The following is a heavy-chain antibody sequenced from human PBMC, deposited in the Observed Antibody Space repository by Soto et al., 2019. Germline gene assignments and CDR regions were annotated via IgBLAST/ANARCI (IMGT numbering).Heavy chain of an antibody. CDR2: IIPIFGTA. D-gene: IGHD6-13*01. Sequence: SVKVSCKASGGTFSSYAISWVRQAPGQGLEWMGGIIPIFGTANYAQKFQGRVTITADKSTSTAYMELSSLRSEDTAVYYCARASIAAAVLDYYYYYGMDVWGQGTTVTVSS. V-gene: IGHV1-69*06. J-gene: IGHJ6*02. CDR1: GGTFSSYA. CDR3: ARASIAAAVLDYYYYYGMDV.